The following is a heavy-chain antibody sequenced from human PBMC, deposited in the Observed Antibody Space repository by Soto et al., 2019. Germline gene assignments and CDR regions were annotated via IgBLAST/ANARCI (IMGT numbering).Heavy chain of an antibody. CDR2: ITWNSRVL. J-gene: IGHJ4*02. CDR1: GLKFDDFA. Sequence: PGGSLRLSCVGTGLKFDDFAMHWVRQAPGKGLEWVSGITWNSRVLAYADSVKGRFTISRDNARNSLYLQMDSLRDEDTALYYCAKGRYDFWSPYYFDSWGQGTLVTVSS. V-gene: IGHV3-9*01. D-gene: IGHD3-3*01. CDR3: AKGRYDFWSPYYFDS.